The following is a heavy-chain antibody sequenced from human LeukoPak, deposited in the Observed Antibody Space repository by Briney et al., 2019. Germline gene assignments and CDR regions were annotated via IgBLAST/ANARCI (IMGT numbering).Heavy chain of an antibody. CDR2: INPNSGGT. J-gene: IGHJ6*03. Sequence: ASVKVSCKASGYTFTGYYMHWVRQAPGQGLEWMGWINPNSGGTNYAQKFQGRVTMTRDTSISTAYMELSRLRSDDTAVYYCARDGYSYGLWDPAQYYYYYMDVWGKGTTVTVSS. CDR1: GYTFTGYY. D-gene: IGHD5-18*01. V-gene: IGHV1-2*02. CDR3: ARDGYSYGLWDPAQYYYYYMDV.